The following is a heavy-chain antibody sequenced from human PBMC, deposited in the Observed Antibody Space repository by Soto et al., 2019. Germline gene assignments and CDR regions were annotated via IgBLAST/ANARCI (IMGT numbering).Heavy chain of an antibody. D-gene: IGHD6-19*01. CDR2: ITYDATNE. Sequence: PGGSLRLSWAASGISFSKYAMNWVRQAPGKGLEWVAVITYDATNEYYADSVKGRFIISRGNSNNTLSLHMSSLRLADTAVYYCARNAVPDFWGQGTLVPASS. V-gene: IGHV3-30-3*01. CDR1: GISFSKYA. CDR3: ARNAVPDF. J-gene: IGHJ4*02.